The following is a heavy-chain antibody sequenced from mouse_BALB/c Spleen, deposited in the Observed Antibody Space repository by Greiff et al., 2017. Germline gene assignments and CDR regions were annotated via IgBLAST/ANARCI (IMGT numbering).Heavy chain of an antibody. CDR2: ISYSGST. V-gene: IGHV3-2*02. CDR3: ARQTTVVPFDY. Sequence: EVKLVESGPGLVKPSQSLSLTCTVTGYSITSDYAWNWIRQFPGNKLEWMGYISYSGSTSYNPSLKSRISITRDTSKNQFFLQLNSVTTEDTATYYCARQTTVVPFDYWGQGTTLTVSS. CDR1: GYSITSDYA. J-gene: IGHJ2*01. D-gene: IGHD1-1*01.